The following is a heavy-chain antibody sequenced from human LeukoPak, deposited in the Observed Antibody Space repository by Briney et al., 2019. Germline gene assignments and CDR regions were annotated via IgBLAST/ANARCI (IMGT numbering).Heavy chain of an antibody. J-gene: IGHJ4*02. CDR1: GYTLTELS. V-gene: IGHV1-24*01. CDR2: FDPEDGET. CDR3: ATWGHNYDILTGYG. D-gene: IGHD3-9*01. Sequence: ASVKVSCKVSGYTLTELSMHWVRQAPGKGLEWMGGFDPEDGETIYAQKFQGRVTMTEDTSTDTAYMELSSLRSEDTAVYYCATWGHNYDILTGYGWGQGTLVTVSS.